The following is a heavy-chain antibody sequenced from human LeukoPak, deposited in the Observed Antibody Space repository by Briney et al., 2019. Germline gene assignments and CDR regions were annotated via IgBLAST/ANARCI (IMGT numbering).Heavy chain of an antibody. CDR2: ISAYNGNT. V-gene: IGHV1-18*01. Sequence: ASVKVSCKASGYTFTSYGISWVRQAPGQGLEWMGWISAYNGNTNYAQKLQGRVTMTTDTSTSTAYMELRSLRSDDTAVYYCARETYSNGYYYYYGMDVWGQGTTVTVSS. J-gene: IGHJ6*02. CDR1: GYTFTSYG. D-gene: IGHD4-4*01. CDR3: ARETYSNGYYYYYGMDV.